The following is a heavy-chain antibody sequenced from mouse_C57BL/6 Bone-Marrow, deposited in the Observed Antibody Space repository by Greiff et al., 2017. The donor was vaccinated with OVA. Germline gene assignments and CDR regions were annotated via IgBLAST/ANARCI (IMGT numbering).Heavy chain of an antibody. D-gene: IGHD2-3*01. CDR1: GYSITSGYY. J-gene: IGHJ2*01. CDR3: ARIGYYERGYFDY. V-gene: IGHV3-6*01. CDR2: ISYDGSN. Sequence: ESGPGLVKPSQSLSLTCSVTGYSITSGYYWNWIRQFPGNKLEWMGYISYDGSNNYNPSLKNRISITRDTSKNQFFLKLNSVTTEDTATYYCARIGYYERGYFDYWGQGTTLTVSS.